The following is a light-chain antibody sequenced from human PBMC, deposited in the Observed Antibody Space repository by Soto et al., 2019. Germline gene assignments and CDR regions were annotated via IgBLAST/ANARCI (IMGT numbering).Light chain of an antibody. Sequence: AIQLTQSPSSLSASVGYRFTITCRASQGIGSALAWYQQKPGNAPKLLIYDASSLESGVPSRFSGSGSGTDFTLTIRSLQPEDFATYYCQQFNVFGGGTKVDIK. CDR1: QGIGSA. CDR2: DAS. CDR3: QQFNV. V-gene: IGKV1-13*02. J-gene: IGKJ4*01.